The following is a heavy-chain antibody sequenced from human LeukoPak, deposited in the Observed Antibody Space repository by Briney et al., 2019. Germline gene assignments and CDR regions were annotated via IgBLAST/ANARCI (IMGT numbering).Heavy chain of an antibody. CDR2: ISSSGTTM. Sequence: GGSLRLSCTASGFTFSDYYMSWIRQALGRGLEWVSYISSSGTTMYYADSVKGRFTISRDNAKNSLYLQMSSLRAEDAAVYYCARDLGQGSSSCAFQYWGQGTLVTVSP. CDR1: GFTFSDYY. J-gene: IGHJ4*02. CDR3: ARDLGQGSSSCAFQY. V-gene: IGHV3-11*01. D-gene: IGHD6-13*01.